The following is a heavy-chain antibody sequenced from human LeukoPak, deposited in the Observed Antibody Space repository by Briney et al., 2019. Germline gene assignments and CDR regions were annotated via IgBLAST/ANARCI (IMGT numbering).Heavy chain of an antibody. J-gene: IGHJ4*02. D-gene: IGHD2-2*01. V-gene: IGHV3-23*01. CDR1: GFTFSSYG. CDR2: ISGRGGST. CDR3: AKDRYQLLHFDY. Sequence: GGTLRLSCAASGFTFSSYGMSWVRQAPGKGLEWVSAISGRGGSTYYADSVKGRFTISRDNSKNTLYLQMNSLRAEDTAVYYCAKDRYQLLHFDYWGQGTLVTVS.